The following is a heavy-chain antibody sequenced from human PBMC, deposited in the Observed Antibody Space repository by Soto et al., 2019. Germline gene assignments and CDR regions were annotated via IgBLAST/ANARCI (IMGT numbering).Heavy chain of an antibody. V-gene: IGHV3-11*05. Sequence: QVQLVESGGGLVKPGGSLRLSCAASGFTFSDYYMSWIRQAPGKGLEWVSYISTSSSYTNYADSVKGRFTISRDNAKNSLYLQMNSLRAEDTAVYYCARDTSGWYGYFDYWGQGTLVTVSS. D-gene: IGHD6-19*01. CDR3: ARDTSGWYGYFDY. CDR1: GFTFSDYY. CDR2: ISTSSSYT. J-gene: IGHJ4*02.